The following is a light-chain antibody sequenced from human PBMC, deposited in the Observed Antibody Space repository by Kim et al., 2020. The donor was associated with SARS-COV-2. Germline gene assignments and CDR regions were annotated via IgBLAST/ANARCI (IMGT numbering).Light chain of an antibody. J-gene: IGLJ1*01. Sequence: QSALTQSASVSGSPGQSITISCTGTSSDVGGYNYVSCYQQHPGKAPKLVIYDVSKRPSGVSNRFSGSKSGNTASLTISGLQAEDEADYYCSSYTGSSTYVFGTGTKVTVL. V-gene: IGLV2-14*01. CDR3: SSYTGSSTYV. CDR2: DVS. CDR1: SSDVGGYNY.